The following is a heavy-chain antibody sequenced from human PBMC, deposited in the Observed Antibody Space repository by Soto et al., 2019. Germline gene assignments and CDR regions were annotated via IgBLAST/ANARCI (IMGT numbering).Heavy chain of an antibody. CDR3: TRYGDYVDY. D-gene: IGHD4-17*01. Sequence: GGSLRLSCAASGFTFSCSAMHWVRQASGKGLEWVGRIRSKANSYATAYAASVKGRFTISRDDSKNTAYLQMNSLKPEDTAVYYCTRYGDYVDYWGQGTLVTVSS. V-gene: IGHV3-73*01. J-gene: IGHJ4*02. CDR2: IRSKANSYAT. CDR1: GFTFSCSA.